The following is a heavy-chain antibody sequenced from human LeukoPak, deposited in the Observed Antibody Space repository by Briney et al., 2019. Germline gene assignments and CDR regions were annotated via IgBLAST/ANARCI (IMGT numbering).Heavy chain of an antibody. CDR3: ARGGGSYGNYFDY. CDR2: IWYDGSNK. V-gene: IGHV3-33*01. CDR1: GFTFSSYG. Sequence: GRSLRLSCAASGFTFSSYGMHWVRQAPGKGLEWVAVIWYDGSNKYYADSVKGRFTISRDNSKNTLYLQMNSLRAEDTAVYYCARGGGSYGNYFDYWGQGTLVTVSS. D-gene: IGHD1-26*01. J-gene: IGHJ4*02.